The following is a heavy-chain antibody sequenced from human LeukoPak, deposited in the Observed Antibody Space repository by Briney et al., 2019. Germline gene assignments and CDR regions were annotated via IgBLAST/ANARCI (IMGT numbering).Heavy chain of an antibody. CDR2: ISGSGGST. CDR1: GFTFSSYA. V-gene: IGHV3-23*01. CDR3: ARDRYYASGSYNWFDP. J-gene: IGHJ5*02. D-gene: IGHD3-10*01. Sequence: GGSLRLSCAASGFTFSSYAMSWVRQAPGKGLEWVSVISGSGGSTYYADSVKGRFTISRDNAKNSLYLQMNSLRAEDTAVYYCARDRYYASGSYNWFDPWGQGTLVTVSS.